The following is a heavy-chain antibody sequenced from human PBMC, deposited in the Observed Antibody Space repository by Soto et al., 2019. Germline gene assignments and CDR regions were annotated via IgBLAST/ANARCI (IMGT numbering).Heavy chain of an antibody. CDR1: GFTFSTYA. CDR3: ARDSQYYYDSSGYLHWFDP. J-gene: IGHJ5*02. V-gene: IGHV3-30*04. CDR2: ISFDGRNK. Sequence: GGPLRLSYVASGFTFSTYAMHWVRQTPGKGLAWVAVISFDGRNKFYADSVKGRFTISRDNSKNTVFLQMNSLRTEDTGVYYCARDSQYYYDSSGYLHWFDPWGQGTLVTVSS. D-gene: IGHD3-22*01.